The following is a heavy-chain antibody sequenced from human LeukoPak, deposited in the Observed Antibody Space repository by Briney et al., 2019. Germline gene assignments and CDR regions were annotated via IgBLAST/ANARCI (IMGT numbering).Heavy chain of an antibody. CDR3: ASTLWRYGDYVPFDY. D-gene: IGHD4-17*01. V-gene: IGHV3-7*03. CDR1: GPTFNRDW. CDR2: IKPDESRI. J-gene: IGHJ4*02. Sequence: GGSLRLSCTNSGPTFNRDWMGWLRQAPGKGLEWLAHIKPDESRIFYADSVKGRFALSRDNAKNSVHLQMNSLRAEDTAVYFCASTLWRYGDYVPFDYWGQGTLVTVSS.